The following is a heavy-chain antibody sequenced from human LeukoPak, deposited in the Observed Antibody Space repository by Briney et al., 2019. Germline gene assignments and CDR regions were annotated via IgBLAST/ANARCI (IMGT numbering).Heavy chain of an antibody. CDR3: RDRGYHFDY. Sequence: SETLSLTCAVYGGSFSGYYWSWIRQPPGKGLEWIGEINHSGSTNYNPSLKSRVTISVDTSKNQFSLKLSSVTAADTAVYYCRDRGYHFDYWGQGTLVTVSS. CDR1: GGSFSGYY. J-gene: IGHJ4*02. V-gene: IGHV4-34*01. CDR2: INHSGST. D-gene: IGHD3-22*01.